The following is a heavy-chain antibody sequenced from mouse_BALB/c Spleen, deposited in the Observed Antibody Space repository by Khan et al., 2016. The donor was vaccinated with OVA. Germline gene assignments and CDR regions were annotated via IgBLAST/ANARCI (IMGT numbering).Heavy chain of an antibody. Sequence: EVQLQASGPGLVKPSQTVSLTCPVTGISITSGNYRWSWIRQFPGNKLEWIGNIYYSGTVTYNPSLTSRPTITRDTSKNQFFLEMNSLTAEDTATYYCARDYGSLYWYFDVWGAGTTVTVSS. CDR3: ARDYGSLYWYFDV. V-gene: IGHV3-5*02. D-gene: IGHD1-1*01. CDR2: IYYSGTV. J-gene: IGHJ1*01. CDR1: GISITSGNYR.